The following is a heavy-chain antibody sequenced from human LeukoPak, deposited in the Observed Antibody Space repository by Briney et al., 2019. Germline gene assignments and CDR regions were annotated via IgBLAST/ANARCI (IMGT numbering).Heavy chain of an antibody. V-gene: IGHV3-48*04. D-gene: IGHD6-13*01. Sequence: PGGSLRLSCGASGFTFSSYSMNWVRQAPGKGLEWVSYISSSSSTIHYADSVKGRFTISRDNAKNSLYLQMNSLRAEDTAVYYCARGASSSWYDDYYYGMDVWGQGTTVTVSS. J-gene: IGHJ6*02. CDR1: GFTFSSYS. CDR2: ISSSSSTI. CDR3: ARGASSSWYDDYYYGMDV.